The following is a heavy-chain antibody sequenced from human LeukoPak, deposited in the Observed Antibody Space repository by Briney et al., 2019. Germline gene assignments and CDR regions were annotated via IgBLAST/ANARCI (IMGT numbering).Heavy chain of an antibody. CDR3: ASYGPQGGMSHY. V-gene: IGHV4-59*01. D-gene: IGHD4-17*01. J-gene: IGHJ4*02. Sequence: SETLSLTCTVSGGPINSYYWTWIRQPPGKGLEWIAYIYYSGSTNYNPSLKSRVTISLDTSKNQFSLKLSSVTAADTAVYYCASYGPQGGMSHYWGQGTLVTVSS. CDR1: GGPINSYY. CDR2: IYYSGST.